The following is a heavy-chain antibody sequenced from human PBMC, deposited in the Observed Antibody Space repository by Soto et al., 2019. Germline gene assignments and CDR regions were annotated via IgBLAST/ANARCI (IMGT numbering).Heavy chain of an antibody. CDR3: ARGPSHGAFDI. Sequence: QVQLVESGGGVVQPGRSLRLSCAASGSTFSSYDIHWVRQAPGKGLEWVAHISPDGSKKYYADSVKGRFTISRDNARNTAYLQMNSLRVEDTAVYYCARGPSHGAFDIWGQGTMVTVSS. CDR1: GSTFSSYD. V-gene: IGHV3-30*04. J-gene: IGHJ3*02. CDR2: ISPDGSKK.